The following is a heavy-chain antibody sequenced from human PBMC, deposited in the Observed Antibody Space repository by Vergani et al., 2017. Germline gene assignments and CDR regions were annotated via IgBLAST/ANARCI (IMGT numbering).Heavy chain of an antibody. Sequence: QLQLQESGPGLVKPSETLSLTCTVSGGSISSSSYYWGWIRQPPGKGLEWIGSIYYSGSTYYNPSLKSRVTISVDTSKNQFALKLSSVTAADTAVYYCARGLEDIVVVPAAHNWVDPWGQGTLVTVSS. CDR3: ARGLEDIVVVPAAHNWVDP. V-gene: IGHV4-39*07. CDR2: IYYSGST. CDR1: GGSISSSSYY. D-gene: IGHD2-2*01. J-gene: IGHJ5*02.